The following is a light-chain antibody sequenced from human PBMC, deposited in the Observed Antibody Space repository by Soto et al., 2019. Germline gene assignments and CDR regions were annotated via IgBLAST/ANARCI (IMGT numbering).Light chain of an antibody. V-gene: IGKV3-20*01. CDR3: YQYGSSPPLT. CDR1: QSVSSIY. Sequence: EIVLTQSPGTLSLSPGERATLSCRASQSVSSIYLAWYQQKPGQAPRRLIYGASSRATGIPDRFSGSGYGTDFILPISSLVPDDGAVYYCYQYGSSPPLTFGGGTKVEIK. CDR2: GAS. J-gene: IGKJ4*01.